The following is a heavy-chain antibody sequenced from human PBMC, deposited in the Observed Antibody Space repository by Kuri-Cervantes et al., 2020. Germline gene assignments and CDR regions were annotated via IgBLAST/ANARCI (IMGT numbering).Heavy chain of an antibody. D-gene: IGHD3-10*01. CDR2: IYYSGST. CDR3: ASNRRKNYDWYFDL. V-gene: IGHV4-59*01. Sequence: GSLRLSCTVSGGSISSYYWSWIRQPPGKGLEWIGYIYYSGSTNYNPSLKSRVTISVDTSKNQFSLKLSSVTAADTAVYYCASNRRKNYDWYFDLWGRGTLVTVSS. CDR1: GGSISSYY. J-gene: IGHJ2*01.